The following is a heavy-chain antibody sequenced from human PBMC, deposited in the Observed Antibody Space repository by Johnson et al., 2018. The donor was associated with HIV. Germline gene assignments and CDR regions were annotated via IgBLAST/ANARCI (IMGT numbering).Heavy chain of an antibody. CDR1: GFTFRSHA. CDR2: IKRKTDGGTT. J-gene: IGHJ3*01. Sequence: MLLVESGGGVVQPGRSLRLSCAASGFTFRSHAMHWVRQAPGKGLEWVGRIKRKTDGGTTDYAAPVKGRFSISRDDSKNTVYLQMNSLKTEDTAVYFCTIDPIFLGYWYHSSPWGQGTMVTVSS. CDR3: TIDPIFLGYWYHSSP. V-gene: IGHV3-15*01. D-gene: IGHD3-22*01.